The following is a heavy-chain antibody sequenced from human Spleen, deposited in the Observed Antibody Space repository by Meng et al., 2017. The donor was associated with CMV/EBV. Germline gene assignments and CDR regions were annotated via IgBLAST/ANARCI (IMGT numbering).Heavy chain of an antibody. J-gene: IGHJ4*02. CDR2: LYNGGTA. V-gene: IGHV4-39*07. D-gene: IGHD2-2*01. Sequence: GSLRLSCTVSGGSISSGISYWGWIRQPPGKGLEWIGTLYNGGTAYYNPSLKSRVTISVDTSKNQFSLKLSSVTAADTAVYYCARDEYCTSTSCPLYYFDYWGQGMLVTVSS. CDR3: ARDEYCTSTSCPLYYFDY. CDR1: GGSISSGISY.